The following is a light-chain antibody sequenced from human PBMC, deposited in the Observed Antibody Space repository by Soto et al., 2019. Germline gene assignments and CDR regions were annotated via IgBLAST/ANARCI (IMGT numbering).Light chain of an antibody. V-gene: IGLV2-14*01. CDR3: SSYTSSSTLASGTLV. J-gene: IGLJ2*01. CDR2: EVS. CDR1: SSDVGGYNY. Sequence: QSALTQPASVSGSPGQSITISCTGSSSDVGGYNYVSWYQQHPGKAPKLMIYEVSNRPSGVSNRFSGSKSGNTASLTISGLQAEDESDYYCSSYTSSSTLASGTLVFGGGTKLTVL.